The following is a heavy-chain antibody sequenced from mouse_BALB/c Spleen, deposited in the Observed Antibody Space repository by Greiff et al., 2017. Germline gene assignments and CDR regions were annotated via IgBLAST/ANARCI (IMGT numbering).Heavy chain of an antibody. V-gene: IGHV5-9-4*01. CDR1: GFTFSSYA. D-gene: IGHD1-1*01. CDR3: ARFTTRAMDY. J-gene: IGHJ4*01. Sequence: EVHLVESGGGLVKPGGSLKLSCAASGFTFSSYAMSWVRQSPEKRLEWVAEISSGGSYTYYPDTVTGRFTISRDNAKNTLYLEMSSLRSEDTAMYYCARFTTRAMDYWGQGTSVTVSS. CDR2: ISSGGSYT.